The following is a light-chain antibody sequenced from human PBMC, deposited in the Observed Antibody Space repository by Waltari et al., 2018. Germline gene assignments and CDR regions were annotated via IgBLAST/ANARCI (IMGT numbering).Light chain of an antibody. CDR2: WAS. CDR1: QSVLNSSNNKNY. Sequence: DIVMTQSPDSLAVSLGERATINCKSSQSVLNSSNNKNYLALYQQKPGQPPKLLIYWASTRESGGPYRFRCSGSWTKFPLTNSRLQAGDWAVYYCQQYYSAPLTFGGGTKLEIK. J-gene: IGKJ4*01. V-gene: IGKV4-1*01. CDR3: QQYYSAPLT.